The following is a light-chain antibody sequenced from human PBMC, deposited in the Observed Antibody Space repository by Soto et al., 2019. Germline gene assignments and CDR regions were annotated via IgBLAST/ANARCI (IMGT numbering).Light chain of an antibody. J-gene: IGKJ4*01. CDR2: AAS. CDR3: QKYNSAALT. V-gene: IGKV1-27*01. Sequence: DVQMTQSPSSLSASVGDRVTITCRASQGIAPYLAWFQQKPGKVPKLLIYAASTLQSGVPSRFSGSGSVTDCTLTISSLQPEDVATYYCQKYNSAALTFGGGTKVEIK. CDR1: QGIAPY.